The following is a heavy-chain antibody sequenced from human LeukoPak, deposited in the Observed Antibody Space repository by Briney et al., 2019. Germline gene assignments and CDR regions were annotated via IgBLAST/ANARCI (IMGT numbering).Heavy chain of an antibody. Sequence: GGSLRLSCAASGFTFDDYGMSWVRQAPGKGLEWVSGINWNGGSTGYADSVKGRFTISRDNAKNSLYLQMNSLRAEDTALYYCAKVQYSDYDMNFDSWGQGTLVTVSS. CDR2: INWNGGST. V-gene: IGHV3-20*04. CDR1: GFTFDDYG. CDR3: AKVQYSDYDMNFDS. D-gene: IGHD5-12*01. J-gene: IGHJ4*02.